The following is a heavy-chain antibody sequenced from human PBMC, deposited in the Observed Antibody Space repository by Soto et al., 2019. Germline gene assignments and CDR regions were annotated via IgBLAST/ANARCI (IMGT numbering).Heavy chain of an antibody. J-gene: IGHJ3*02. D-gene: IGHD5-18*01. CDR3: ARVEGSRGIPFDI. CDR1: GYTFTSYY. Sequence: QVQLVQSGAEVKKPGASVKVSCKASGYTFTSYYMHWVRQAPGQGLEWMGIINPSGGSTSYAQKSQGRVTMTRDTSTSTVYMELSSLRSEDTAVYYCARVEGSRGIPFDIWGQGTMVTVSS. V-gene: IGHV1-46*01. CDR2: INPSGGST.